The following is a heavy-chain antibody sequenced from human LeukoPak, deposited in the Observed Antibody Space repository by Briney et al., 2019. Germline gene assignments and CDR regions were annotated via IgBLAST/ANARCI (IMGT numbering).Heavy chain of an antibody. J-gene: IGHJ4*02. Sequence: SETLPLTCTVPGGSISSGDYYWSWIRQPPGKGLEWIGYIYYSGSTYYNPSLKSRVTISVDTSKNQFSLKLSSVTAADTAVYYCARGGAYYYDSSGPHFDYWGQGTLVTVSS. V-gene: IGHV4-30-4*08. CDR1: GGSISSGDYY. D-gene: IGHD3-22*01. CDR3: ARGGAYYYDSSGPHFDY. CDR2: IYYSGST.